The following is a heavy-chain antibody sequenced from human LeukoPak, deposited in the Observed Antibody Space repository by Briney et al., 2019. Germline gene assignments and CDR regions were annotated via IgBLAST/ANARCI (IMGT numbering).Heavy chain of an antibody. Sequence: GGSLRLSCAASGFTFSSYGMHWVRQAPGKGLEWVALIWYDGSNKYYADSVKGRFTISRDNSKNTLYLQMNSLRAEDTAVYYCAKGSPLLRYFVEWGQGTLVTVSS. J-gene: IGHJ4*02. CDR2: IWYDGSNK. V-gene: IGHV3-33*06. CDR1: GFTFSSYG. CDR3: AKGSPLLRYFVE. D-gene: IGHD3-9*01.